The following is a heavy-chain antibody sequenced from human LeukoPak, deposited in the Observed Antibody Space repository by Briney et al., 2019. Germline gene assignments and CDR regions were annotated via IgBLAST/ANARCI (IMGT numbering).Heavy chain of an antibody. D-gene: IGHD3-10*01. CDR3: GTYYYGSGSYGPVDY. CDR1: GYTFTSYG. Sequence: ASVKVSCKASGYTFTSYGISWVRQAPGQGLEWMGWISAYNGNTNYAQKLQGRVTMTTDTSTSTAYMELRSLRSDDTAVYYCGTYYYGSGSYGPVDYWGQGTLVTVPS. J-gene: IGHJ4*02. V-gene: IGHV1-18*01. CDR2: ISAYNGNT.